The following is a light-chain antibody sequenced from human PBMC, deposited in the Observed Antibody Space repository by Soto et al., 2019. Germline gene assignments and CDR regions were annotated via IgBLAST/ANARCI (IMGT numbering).Light chain of an antibody. V-gene: IGKV3-15*01. J-gene: IGKJ1*01. Sequence: ETLMTQSAATLSVSPGERVTLSCRASQGVDTNLAWYQQKPGQAPRLLIYGASTRVTGIPARFSGGGSGTDFTLAISSLQSEDFAVYYCQQYKNWPRTFGQGTKVEI. CDR1: QGVDTN. CDR3: QQYKNWPRT. CDR2: GAS.